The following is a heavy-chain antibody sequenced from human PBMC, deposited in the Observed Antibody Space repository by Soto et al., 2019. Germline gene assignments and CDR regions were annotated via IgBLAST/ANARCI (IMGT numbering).Heavy chain of an antibody. D-gene: IGHD2-2*01. J-gene: IGHJ3*02. CDR1: GGSISSSSYY. CDR3: ATPYCRSTSCYHDAFDI. V-gene: IGHV4-39*01. Sequence: QLQLQESGPGLVKPSETLSLTCTVSGGSISSSSYYWGWIRQPPGKGLEWIGSIYYSGSTYYNPSLKSRVTISVDTSKNQFSLKLSSVTAADTAVYYCATPYCRSTSCYHDAFDIWGQGTMVTVSS. CDR2: IYYSGST.